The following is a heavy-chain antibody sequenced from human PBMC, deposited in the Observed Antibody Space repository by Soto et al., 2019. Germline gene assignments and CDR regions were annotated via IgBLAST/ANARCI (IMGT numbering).Heavy chain of an antibody. V-gene: IGHV3-11*01. CDR1: GFSFSDYF. Sequence: PGGSLRLSCAVSGFSFSDYFMSWIRQVPGKGLEWVAYISSSGGATFYSDSVKGRFTISRDNAKDSLHLQMDSVRAGDTAVYFCARTRFHYALWWGQGTQVTVSS. D-gene: IGHD3-16*01. CDR2: ISSSGGAT. CDR3: ARTRFHYALW. J-gene: IGHJ4*02.